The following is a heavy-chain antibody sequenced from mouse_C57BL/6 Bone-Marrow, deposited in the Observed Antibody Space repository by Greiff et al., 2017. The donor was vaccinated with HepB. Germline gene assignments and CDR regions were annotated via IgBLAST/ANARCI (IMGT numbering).Heavy chain of an antibody. CDR3: TIIYDYAGWFGY. CDR1: GFNIKDDY. V-gene: IGHV14-4*01. CDR2: IDPENGDT. Sequence: VQLQQSGAELVRPGASVKLSCTASGFNIKDDYMHWVKQRPEQGLEWIGWIDPENGDTEYASKFQGKATITADTSSNTAYLHLSSLTSEDTAVYYCTIIYDYAGWFGYWGQGKVITVSA. J-gene: IGHJ3*01. D-gene: IGHD2-4*01.